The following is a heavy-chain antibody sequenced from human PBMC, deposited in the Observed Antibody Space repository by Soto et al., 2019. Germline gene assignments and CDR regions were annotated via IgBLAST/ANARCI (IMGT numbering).Heavy chain of an antibody. V-gene: IGHV3-23*01. Sequence: GGSLRLSCAASGFTFSSYAMSWVRQAPGKGLEWVSAISGSGGSTYYADSVKGRFTISRDNSKNTLYLQMNSLRAEDTAVYYCAKSSHYYGSGSYYSAFDYWGQGTLVTVSS. CDR1: GFTFSSYA. CDR2: ISGSGGST. D-gene: IGHD3-10*01. J-gene: IGHJ4*02. CDR3: AKSSHYYGSGSYYSAFDY.